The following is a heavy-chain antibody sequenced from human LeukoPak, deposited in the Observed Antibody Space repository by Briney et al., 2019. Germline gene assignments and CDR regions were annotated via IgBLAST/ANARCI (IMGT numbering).Heavy chain of an antibody. Sequence: SETLSLTCAVYGGSFSGHYWSWIRQPPGKGLEWIGEINHSGSTNYNPSLKSRVTISVDTSKNQFSLKLSSVTAADTAVYYCARAGDGYNFPDYWGQGTLVTVSS. J-gene: IGHJ4*02. CDR1: GGSFSGHY. V-gene: IGHV4-34*01. D-gene: IGHD5-24*01. CDR2: INHSGST. CDR3: ARAGDGYNFPDY.